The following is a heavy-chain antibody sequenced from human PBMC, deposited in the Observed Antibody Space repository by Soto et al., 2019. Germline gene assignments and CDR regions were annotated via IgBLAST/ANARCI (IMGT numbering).Heavy chain of an antibody. CDR1: GFTFSTYS. CDR3: AKCMQAYWNYDAHHI. Sequence: PGGSLRLSCAASGFTFSTYSMTWVRQAPGKGLEWVAHITATGGNTYYADSVRGRFTIPRDTSGNTLYLQMNSLRAEDTALYYCAKCMQAYWNYDAHHIWGQGTMVTVSS. CDR2: ITATGGNT. D-gene: IGHD1-7*01. V-gene: IGHV3-23*01. J-gene: IGHJ3*02.